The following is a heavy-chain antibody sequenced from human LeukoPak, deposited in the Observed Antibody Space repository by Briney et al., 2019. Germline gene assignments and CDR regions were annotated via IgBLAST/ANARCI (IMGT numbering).Heavy chain of an antibody. V-gene: IGHV3-21*01. J-gene: IGHJ4*02. CDR2: ISSSSSYI. D-gene: IGHD3-10*01. Sequence: TPGGSLRLSCAASGFTFSSYSMNWVRQAPGKGLEWVSSISSSSSYIYYADSVKGRFTISRDNAKNSLYLQMNSLRAEDTAVYYCARDPTMVRGVSDYWGQGTLVTVSS. CDR3: ARDPTMVRGVSDY. CDR1: GFTFSSYS.